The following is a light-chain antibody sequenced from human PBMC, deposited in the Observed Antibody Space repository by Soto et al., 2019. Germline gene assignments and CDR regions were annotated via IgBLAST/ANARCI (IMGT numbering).Light chain of an antibody. CDR3: QHSHSTPLT. V-gene: IGKV1-39*01. CDR1: QSISNY. CDR2: GAS. Sequence: IQMTQSPSSLSASIGGRVTISCRSSQSISNYLNWYQQKPGKAPKLVIFGASSLQSGVPSRFSGSGSGTDFTLTISSLQPEDFAIYTCQHSHSTPLTFGGGTKVDIK. J-gene: IGKJ4*01.